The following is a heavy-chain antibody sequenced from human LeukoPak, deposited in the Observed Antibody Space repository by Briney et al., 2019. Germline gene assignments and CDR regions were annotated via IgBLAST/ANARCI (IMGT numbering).Heavy chain of an antibody. CDR2: IYYSGST. CDR1: GGSISSYY. J-gene: IGHJ6*03. CDR3: ARHFAFSYYYMDV. V-gene: IGHV4-59*08. Sequence: PPETLSLTCTVSGGSISSYYWSWIRQPPGKGLEWIGYIYYSGSTNYNPSLKSRVTISVDTSKNQFSLKLSSVTAADTAVYYCARHFAFSYYYMDVWGKGTTVTVSS.